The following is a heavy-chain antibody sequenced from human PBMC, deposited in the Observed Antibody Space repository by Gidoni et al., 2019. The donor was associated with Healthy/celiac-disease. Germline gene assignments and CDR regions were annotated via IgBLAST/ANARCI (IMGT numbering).Heavy chain of an antibody. CDR1: GFTFSSDA. V-gene: IGHV3-23*01. J-gene: IGHJ4*02. Sequence: EVQLLESGGGLVQPGGSLRLPCAAFGFTFSSDAMSWVRQAPGKGLEWVSAISGSGVSTYYADSVKGRFTISRDNSKITLYLQMNSLRAEDTAVYYCAKGTRSSIWFYTADYWGQGTLVTVSS. CDR2: ISGSGVST. D-gene: IGHD6-13*01. CDR3: AKGTRSSIWFYTADY.